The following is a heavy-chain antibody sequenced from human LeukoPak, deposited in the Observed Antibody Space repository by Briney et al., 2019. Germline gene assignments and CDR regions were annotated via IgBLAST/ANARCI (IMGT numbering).Heavy chain of an antibody. CDR3: ARWSTGTETFDI. J-gene: IGHJ3*02. D-gene: IGHD1-1*01. CDR1: GFTFSSYD. Sequence: GGSLRLSCAASGFTFSSYDMHWVRQATGKGLEWVSAIGTAGDTYYPGSVKGRFTISRENAKNSLYLQMNGLRAGDTAVYYCARWSTGTETFDIWGQGTMVTVSS. V-gene: IGHV3-13*01. CDR2: IGTAGDT.